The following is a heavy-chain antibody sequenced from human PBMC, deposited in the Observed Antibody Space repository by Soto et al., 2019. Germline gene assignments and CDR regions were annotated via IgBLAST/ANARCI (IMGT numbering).Heavy chain of an antibody. J-gene: IGHJ6*02. CDR3: ARVDRSTSWGAYGMDV. CDR1: GYTFTSYD. V-gene: IGHV1-8*01. Sequence: QVQLLQSGAEVKTPGASVKVSCKASGYTFTSYDINWVRQATGQGLEWMGGMNPNSGNTGYAQKFQGRVTMTRNTSISTAYMELSSLSYEDTAVYYCARVDRSTSWGAYGMDVWGHGTTVTVSS. CDR2: MNPNSGNT. D-gene: IGHD7-27*01.